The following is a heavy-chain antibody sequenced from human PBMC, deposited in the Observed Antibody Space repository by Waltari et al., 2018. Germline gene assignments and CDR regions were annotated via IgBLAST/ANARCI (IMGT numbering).Heavy chain of an antibody. D-gene: IGHD2-15*01. CDR2: ISGSGGST. V-gene: IGHV3-23*01. CDR1: GCTFSSYA. Sequence: EVQLLESGGGLVQPGGSLGLSCAASGCTFSSYAMSWVRQAPGKGLEWVSAISGSGGSTYYADAVKGRFTISRDNSKNTLYLQMNSLRAEDTAVYYCASGSLRRGFDYWGQGTLVTVSS. J-gene: IGHJ4*02. CDR3: ASGSLRRGFDY.